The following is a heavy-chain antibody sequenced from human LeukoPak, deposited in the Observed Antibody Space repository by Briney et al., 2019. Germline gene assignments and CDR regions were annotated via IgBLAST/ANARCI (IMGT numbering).Heavy chain of an antibody. J-gene: IGHJ4*02. CDR2: INQDGRVK. V-gene: IGHV3-7*04. Sequence: GGSLRLSCATSGFTFSSYWMTWVRQAPGKGLEWVANINQDGRVKYYVDSVKGRFTISRDNAKNSLSLQMNSLRVDDTAVYYCARPSGYCSGGSCFPFDYWGQGTLVTVSS. D-gene: IGHD2-15*01. CDR3: ARPSGYCSGGSCFPFDY. CDR1: GFTFSSYW.